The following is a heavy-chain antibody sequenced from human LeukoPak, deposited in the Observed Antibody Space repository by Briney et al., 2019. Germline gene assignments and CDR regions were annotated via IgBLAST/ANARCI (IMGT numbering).Heavy chain of an antibody. D-gene: IGHD3-10*01. CDR3: ARDFQEYYYGSGSYQFP. CDR2: ISYDGSNK. CDR1: GFTFSSYP. Sequence: PGGSLRLSCAASGFTFSSYPMHWVRQAPGKGLEWVAVISYDGSNKYYADSVKGRFTISRDNSKNTLYLQMNSLRAEETAVYYCARDFQEYYYGSGSYQFPWGQGTLVTVSS. V-gene: IGHV3-30*04. J-gene: IGHJ5*02.